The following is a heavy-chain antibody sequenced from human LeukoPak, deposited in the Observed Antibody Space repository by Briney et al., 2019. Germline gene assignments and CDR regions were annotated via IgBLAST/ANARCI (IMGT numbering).Heavy chain of an antibody. J-gene: IGHJ3*02. D-gene: IGHD6-13*01. CDR3: ARVLRRKWQQLVRVRDDAFDI. CDR1: GYTFTSYY. Sequence: ASVKVSCKASGYTFTSYYMHWVRQAPGQGLEWMGIINPSGGSTSYAQKFQGRVTMTRDMSTSTVYMELSSLRSEDTAVYYCARVLRRKWQQLVRVRDDAFDIWGQGTMVTVSS. CDR2: INPSGGST. V-gene: IGHV1-46*01.